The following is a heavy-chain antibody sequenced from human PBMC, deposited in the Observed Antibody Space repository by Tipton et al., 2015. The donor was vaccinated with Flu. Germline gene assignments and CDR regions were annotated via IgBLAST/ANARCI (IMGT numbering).Heavy chain of an antibody. CDR3: ARDRRHYYDSSGYYYYYYYGMDV. CDR2: IYYSGST. V-gene: IGHV4-31*03. CDR1: GGSISSGGYY. D-gene: IGHD3-22*01. Sequence: TLSLTCTVSGGSISSGGYYWSWIRQHPGKGLEWIGYIYYSGSTYYNPSLKSRVTISVDTSKNQFSLKLSSVTAADTAVYYCARDRRHYYDSSGYYYYYYYGMDVWGQGTTVTVSS. J-gene: IGHJ6*02.